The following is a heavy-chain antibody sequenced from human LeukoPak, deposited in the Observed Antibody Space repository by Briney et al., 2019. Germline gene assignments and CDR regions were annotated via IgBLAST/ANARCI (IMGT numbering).Heavy chain of an antibody. CDR1: GYTFTGYY. D-gene: IGHD3-10*01. Sequence: ASVKVSCKASGYTFTGYYMHWVRQAPGQGLEWMGWINPNSGGTNYAQKFQGWVTMTRDTSISTAYKELSRLRSDDTAVYYCARVGRSGSYYRYFDYWGQGTLVTVSS. V-gene: IGHV1-2*04. J-gene: IGHJ4*02. CDR3: ARVGRSGSYYRYFDY. CDR2: INPNSGGT.